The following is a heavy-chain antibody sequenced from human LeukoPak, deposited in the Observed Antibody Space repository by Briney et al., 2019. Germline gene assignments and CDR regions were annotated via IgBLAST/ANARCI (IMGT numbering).Heavy chain of an antibody. CDR2: INTSGSST. V-gene: IGHV3-74*03. Sequence: PRGSLRLSCAASGFTFSDYWMHWVRQVPGKGLVWVSRINTSGSSTTYADYVKGRFTISRDNAKNTLYLQMDSLRAEDTGVYYCARSNHADDFWGQGTLVTVSS. D-gene: IGHD1-14*01. CDR1: GFTFSDYW. CDR3: ARSNHADDF. J-gene: IGHJ4*02.